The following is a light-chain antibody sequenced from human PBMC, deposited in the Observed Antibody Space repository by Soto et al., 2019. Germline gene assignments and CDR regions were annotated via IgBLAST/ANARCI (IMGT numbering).Light chain of an antibody. Sequence: NFMLTQPHSVSESPGKTLSISCTRSSCSIANNYVQWYQQRPGSAPTTVIYENNQILSGVPDRFSGSTDGSSNSASLTIPGLPTEDEADYYCQSYDSDFVVFGGGTKLTVL. V-gene: IGLV6-57*04. J-gene: IGLJ2*01. CDR1: SCSIANNY. CDR3: QSYDSDFVV. CDR2: ENN.